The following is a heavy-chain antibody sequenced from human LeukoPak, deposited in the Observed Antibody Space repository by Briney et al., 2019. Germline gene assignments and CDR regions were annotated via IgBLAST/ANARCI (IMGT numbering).Heavy chain of an antibody. D-gene: IGHD1-26*01. Sequence: GASVKVSCKASGYTFTTYYVHWVRQAPGQGLEWMGIINPSGGSTSYAQKFRGRVTMTRDTSTSTVYMELSSLRSDDTAVYYCARGGWDLIRDYFDYWGQGTLVTVSS. CDR3: ARGGWDLIRDYFDY. J-gene: IGHJ4*02. V-gene: IGHV1-46*01. CDR1: GYTFTTYY. CDR2: INPSGGST.